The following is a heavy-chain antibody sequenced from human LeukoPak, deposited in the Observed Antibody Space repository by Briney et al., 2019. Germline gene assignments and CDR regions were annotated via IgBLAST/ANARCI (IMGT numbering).Heavy chain of an antibody. CDR3: ARDEGDY. V-gene: IGHV4-59*12. J-gene: IGHJ4*02. CDR2: IYYSGST. Sequence: SETLSLTCTVSGGSISSYYWSWIRQPPGKGLEWIGYIYYSGSTNYNPSLKSRVTISVDTSKNQFSLKLTTVIAADTAVYYCARDEGDYWGQGTLVTVSS. CDR1: GGSISSYY.